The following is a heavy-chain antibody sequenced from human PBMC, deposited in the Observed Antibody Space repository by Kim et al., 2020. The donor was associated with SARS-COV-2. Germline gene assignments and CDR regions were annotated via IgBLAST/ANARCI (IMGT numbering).Heavy chain of an antibody. V-gene: IGHV3-30*02. Sequence: DGSNKYYADSVQGRFTISRDNSKNTLYLQMNSLRAEDTAVYYCAKDSGGYWGQGTLVTVSS. CDR2: DGSNK. J-gene: IGHJ4*02. CDR3: AKDSGGY. D-gene: IGHD3-16*01.